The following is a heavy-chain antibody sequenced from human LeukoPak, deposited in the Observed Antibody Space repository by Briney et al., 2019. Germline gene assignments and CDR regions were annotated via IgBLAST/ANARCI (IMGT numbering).Heavy chain of an antibody. J-gene: IGHJ4*02. CDR1: GFTFSSYS. CDR2: ISSSSSYI. Sequence: GGSLRLSCAASGFTFSSYSMNWVRQAPGKGLEWVSSISSSSSYIYYADSVKGRFTISRDNAKNSLYLQMNSLRAEDTAVYYCARLGRAARLFDYWGQGTLVTVSS. V-gene: IGHV3-21*01. D-gene: IGHD2-15*01. CDR3: ARLGRAARLFDY.